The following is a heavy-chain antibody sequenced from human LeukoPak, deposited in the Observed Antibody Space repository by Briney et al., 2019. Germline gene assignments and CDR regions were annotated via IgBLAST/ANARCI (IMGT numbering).Heavy chain of an antibody. Sequence: ASVKVSCKASGYTFTGYYMHWVRQAPGQGLEWMGWINPNSGGTNYAQKFQGRVTMTRDTSISTAYMELSRLRSDDTAVYYCARDRHSSGWALPSNWFDPWGQGTLVTVSS. CDR3: ARDRHSSGWALPSNWFDP. CDR2: INPNSGGT. D-gene: IGHD6-19*01. V-gene: IGHV1-2*02. CDR1: GYTFTGYY. J-gene: IGHJ5*02.